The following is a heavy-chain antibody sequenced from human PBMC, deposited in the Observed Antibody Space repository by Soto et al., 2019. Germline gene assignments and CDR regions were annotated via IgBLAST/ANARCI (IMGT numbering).Heavy chain of an antibody. D-gene: IGHD5-18*01. V-gene: IGHV3-74*01. CDR1: GFPFSSYW. J-gene: IGHJ4*02. CDR3: ATGGYSYGWGY. CDR2: INSAGSAS. Sequence: EVQLVESGGGLVQPGGSLSLSCVGSGFPFSSYWMHWVRQVPGKGPVWVSRINSAGSASSYVDFVKGRFTVSRDNAKNTLYLEMNSLSAEDTAVYYCATGGYSYGWGYWGQGTLVTVSS.